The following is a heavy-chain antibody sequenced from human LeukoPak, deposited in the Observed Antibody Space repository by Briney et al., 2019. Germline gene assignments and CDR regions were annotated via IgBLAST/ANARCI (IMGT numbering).Heavy chain of an antibody. CDR2: ISGGGDTT. J-gene: IGHJ4*02. Sequence: GGSLRLSCAASGFTFRNYAMNWVRQAPGKGLEWVTTISGGGDTTYHADSVKGRFTISRDDSRSTLYLQMNSLRAEDTAKYYCAKCEAGVATICGGLYYWGQGTLVTVSS. CDR3: AKCEAGVATICGGLYY. CDR1: GFTFRNYA. V-gene: IGHV3-23*01. D-gene: IGHD5-12*01.